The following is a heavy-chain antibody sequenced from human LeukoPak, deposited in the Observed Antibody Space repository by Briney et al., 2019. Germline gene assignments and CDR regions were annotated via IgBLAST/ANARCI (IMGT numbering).Heavy chain of an antibody. D-gene: IGHD2-2*01. CDR3: TREDCDNVRCYGASDA. CDR1: GFTFSSYA. Sequence: GGSLRLSCGASGFTFSSYAMSWVRQAPGHGLECVSSISGSNHIYYADSVKGRFTISRDNARHSLSLQMNALRAEDTAVYYCTREDCDNVRCYGASDAWGQGTLVTVSS. J-gene: IGHJ5*02. V-gene: IGHV3-69-1*02. CDR2: ISGSNHI.